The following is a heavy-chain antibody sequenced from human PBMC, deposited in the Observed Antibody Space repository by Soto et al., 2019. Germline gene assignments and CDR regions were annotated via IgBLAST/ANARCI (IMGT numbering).Heavy chain of an antibody. D-gene: IGHD3-3*01. V-gene: IGHV4-34*01. CDR3: ARQLPYDFWSGYFLTPFDY. CDR2: IYYSGST. J-gene: IGHJ4*02. CDR1: GGSFSGYY. Sequence: SETLSLTCAVYGGSFSGYYWSWIRQPPGKGLEWIGSIYYSGSTYYNPSLKSRVTISVDTSKNQFSLKLSSVTAADTAVYYCARQLPYDFWSGYFLTPFDYWGQGTLVTVSS.